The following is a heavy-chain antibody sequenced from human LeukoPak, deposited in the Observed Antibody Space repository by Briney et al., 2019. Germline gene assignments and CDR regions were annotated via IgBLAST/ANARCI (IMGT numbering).Heavy chain of an antibody. CDR1: GGTFSSYA. CDR3: ARGLYGSGSYRSSYYYYYMDV. CDR2: IIPIFGTA. Sequence: EASVKVSCKASGGTFSSYAISWVRQAPGQGLEWMGGIIPIFGTANYAQKFQGRVTITADESTSTAYMELSSLRSEDTAVYYCARGLYGSGSYRSSYYYYYMDVWGKGTTVTISS. D-gene: IGHD3-10*01. V-gene: IGHV1-69*13. J-gene: IGHJ6*03.